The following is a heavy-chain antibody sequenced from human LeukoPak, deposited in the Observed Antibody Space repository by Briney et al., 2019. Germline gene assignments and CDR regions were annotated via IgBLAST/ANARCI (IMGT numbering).Heavy chain of an antibody. V-gene: IGHV4-30-2*01. CDR2: IYHSGST. CDR3: ATFMRGTDY. J-gene: IGHJ4*02. Sequence: PSQTLSLTCAVSGGSISSGGYSWSWIRQPPGKGLEWIGYIYHSGSTYYNPSLKSRVTISVDRSKNQFSLKLSSVTAADTAVYYCATFMRGTDYWGQGTLVTVSS. CDR1: GGSISSGGYS. D-gene: IGHD3-16*01.